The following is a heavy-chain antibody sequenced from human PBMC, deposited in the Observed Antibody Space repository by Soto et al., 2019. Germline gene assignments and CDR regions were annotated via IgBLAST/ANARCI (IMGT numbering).Heavy chain of an antibody. CDR3: AKDLLAPTGY. CDR2: IYSGGST. V-gene: IGHV3-66*01. J-gene: IGHJ4*02. CDR1: GVTVSSNY. Sequence: SCAASGVTVSSNYMRWFRQAPGKGLEWVSVIYSGGSTYYADSVKGRFTISRDNSKNKVYLQMNSLRAEDTAVYYCAKDLLAPTGYWGQGTLVTVSS.